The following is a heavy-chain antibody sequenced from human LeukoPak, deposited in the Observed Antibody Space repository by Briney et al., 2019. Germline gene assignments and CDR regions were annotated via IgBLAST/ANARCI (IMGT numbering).Heavy chain of an antibody. CDR3: ASDHDYVTGWYI. J-gene: IGHJ4*02. CDR2: IYYSGST. D-gene: IGHD6-19*01. V-gene: IGHV4-59*12. Sequence: SETLSLTCTVSGGSISSYYWSWIRQPPGKGLEWIGYIYYSGSTNYNPSLKSRVTISVDTSKNQFSLRLNSVTAADTAVYFCASDHDYVTGWYIWGQGALVTVSS. CDR1: GGSISSYY.